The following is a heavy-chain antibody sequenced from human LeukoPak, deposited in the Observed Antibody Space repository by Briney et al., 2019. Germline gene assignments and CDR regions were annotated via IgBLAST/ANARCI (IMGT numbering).Heavy chain of an antibody. D-gene: IGHD6-19*01. CDR3: AKGQWLEYYFDY. V-gene: IGHV3-21*04. Sequence: PGGSLRLSCAASGFTFSSYSMNWVRQAPGKGLEWVSSISSSSSYIYYADSVKGRFTISRDNAKNSLYLQMNSLRAEDTAVYYCAKGQWLEYYFDYWGQGTLVTVSS. CDR2: ISSSSSYI. J-gene: IGHJ4*02. CDR1: GFTFSSYS.